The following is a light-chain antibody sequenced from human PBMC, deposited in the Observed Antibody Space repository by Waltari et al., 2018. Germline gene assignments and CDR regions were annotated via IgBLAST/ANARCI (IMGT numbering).Light chain of an antibody. CDR2: GAS. V-gene: IGKV3-15*01. Sequence: ETVMTQSPATLSVSPGERVTLSCRASQSVSTNLAWYQQKAGQAPRLLIYGASTRATDVPPRFSGGGSGTEFTLIISSLQSEDAAVYFCQQYYVWPPITFGGGTKLEI. CDR1: QSVSTN. J-gene: IGKJ4*01. CDR3: QQYYVWPPIT.